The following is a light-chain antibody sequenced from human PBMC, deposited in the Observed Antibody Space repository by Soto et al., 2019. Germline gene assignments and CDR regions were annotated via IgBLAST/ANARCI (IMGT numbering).Light chain of an antibody. CDR2: DAS. CDR1: QGISSY. J-gene: IGKJ4*01. CDR3: QQVNVYPST. Sequence: IRLTQTPSSLSSSLGGRVTITFLASQGISSYLGWYQQKPGKAPNLLIYDASTLHSGVPSRFSGGGSGTDFTLTISILQPEDCATYCCQQVNVYPSTFGGGTKVDI. V-gene: IGKV1-9*01.